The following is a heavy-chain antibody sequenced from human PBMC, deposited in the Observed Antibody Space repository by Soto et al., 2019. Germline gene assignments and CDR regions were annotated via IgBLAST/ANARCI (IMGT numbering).Heavy chain of an antibody. CDR3: VSVEGTPTVTGDYYYYAADA. V-gene: IGHV4-4*07. CDR2: VFASGTT. D-gene: IGHD4-17*01. Sequence: KPSETLSLTCTVSGASIKSYYWAWIRQPAGKGLEWIGRVFASGTTNYNPSLRNRITMSVDTSRNQFSLEMRSMTAADTAIYYCVSVEGTPTVTGDYYYYAADAWGQGTAVTVSS. CDR1: GASIKSYY. J-gene: IGHJ6*02.